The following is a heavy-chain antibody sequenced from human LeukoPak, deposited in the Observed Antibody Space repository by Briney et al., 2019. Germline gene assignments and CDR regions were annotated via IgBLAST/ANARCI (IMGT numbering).Heavy chain of an antibody. CDR1: GFTFSSYW. J-gene: IGHJ4*02. D-gene: IGHD3-22*01. V-gene: IGHV3-7*03. Sequence: PGGSLRLSCAASGFTFSSYWMSWVRQAPGKWLEWVANIKQDGSEKYYVDSVKGRFTISRDNAKNSLYLQMNSLRAEDTAVYYCAKDLTGLYYYDSSGYTPGWGQGTLVTVSS. CDR2: IKQDGSEK. CDR3: AKDLTGLYYYDSSGYTPG.